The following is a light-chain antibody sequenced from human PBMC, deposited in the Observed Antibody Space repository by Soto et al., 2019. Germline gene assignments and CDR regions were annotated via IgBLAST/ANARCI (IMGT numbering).Light chain of an antibody. J-gene: IGKJ5*01. V-gene: IGKV3-15*01. CDR2: HTS. CDR1: QSVSIQ. Sequence: ISHSHATMSVSPGEIAALCFMSSQSVSIQFAWYQQTLGQAHRLLISHTSTRATGIPARFSGTGSGTEFTLTISSLQSDDFAVYYCQQYNNRHPINFGQRTRLAI. CDR3: QQYNNRHPIN.